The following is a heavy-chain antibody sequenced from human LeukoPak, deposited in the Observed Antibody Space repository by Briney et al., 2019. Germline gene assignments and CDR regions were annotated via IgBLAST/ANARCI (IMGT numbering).Heavy chain of an antibody. V-gene: IGHV4-34*01. D-gene: IGHD3-10*01. CDR2: INHSGST. CDR3: ARGSGIRVRGVISWFDP. CDR1: GGSFSGYY. Sequence: SETLSLTCAVYGGSFSGYYWSWLRQPPGKGLEWIGEINHSGSTNYNPPLKSRVTISVDTSKNQFSLKLSSVTAADTAVYYCARGSGIRVRGVISWFDPWGQGTLVTVSS. J-gene: IGHJ5*02.